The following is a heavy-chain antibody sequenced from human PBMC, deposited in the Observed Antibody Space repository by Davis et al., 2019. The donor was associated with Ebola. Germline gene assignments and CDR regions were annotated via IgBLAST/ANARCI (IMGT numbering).Heavy chain of an antibody. D-gene: IGHD5/OR15-5a*01. V-gene: IGHV3-74*01. CDR2: TNSDGSST. CDR3: ARQHDPSTPAPGF. Sequence: GESLKISCAASGFTFTRYWMHWVRQAPGKGLVWVSRTNSDGSSTSYADSVKGRFTISRDNAKNTLYLQMNSLRAEDTAVYYCARQHDPSTPAPGFWGQGTLVTVSS. J-gene: IGHJ4*02. CDR1: GFTFTRYW.